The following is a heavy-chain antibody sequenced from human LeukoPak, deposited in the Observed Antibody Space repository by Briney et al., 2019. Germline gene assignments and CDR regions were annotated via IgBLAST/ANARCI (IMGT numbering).Heavy chain of an antibody. V-gene: IGHV1-2*02. D-gene: IGHD3-16*01. J-gene: IGHJ4*02. Sequence: GASVKVSCKASGYTFSGYYVHWVRQAPGQGLEWMGWINPNSGGTNYAQKFQGRVTMTRDTSISTAYMELSRLRSDDTAVYYCARAGGDRTQHDYWGQGTLVTVSS. CDR1: GYTFSGYY. CDR2: INPNSGGT. CDR3: ARAGGDRTQHDY.